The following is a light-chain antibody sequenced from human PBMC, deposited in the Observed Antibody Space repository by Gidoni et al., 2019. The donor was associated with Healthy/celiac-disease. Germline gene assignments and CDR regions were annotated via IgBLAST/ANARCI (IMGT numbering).Light chain of an antibody. CDR3: QQYNRRAYT. CDR2: KAS. V-gene: IGKV1-5*03. Sequence: DIQMTQSPSTLSASVGDRVTITCRASQSISSWLAWYQQKPGKAPKLLIYKASSLESGVPSRFSGSGSGTEFTLTISSLQPDDFATYYCQQYNRRAYTFGQGTKLEIK. CDR1: QSISSW. J-gene: IGKJ2*01.